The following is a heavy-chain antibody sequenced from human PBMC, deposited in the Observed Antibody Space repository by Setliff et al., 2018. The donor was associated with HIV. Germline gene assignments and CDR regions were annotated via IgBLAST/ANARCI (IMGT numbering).Heavy chain of an antibody. Sequence: ASVKVSCKASGYTFSRYDVTWVRQAPGQGLEWMGGISGHNGDTKYPQKFQGRVTMTTDTSTSTAYMELRSLRSDDTAVYYCARDGFRPGYSSGWPDYWGQGTLVTVSS. CDR2: ISGHNGDT. CDR3: ARDGFRPGYSSGWPDY. D-gene: IGHD6-19*01. CDR1: GYTFSRYD. V-gene: IGHV1-18*01. J-gene: IGHJ4*02.